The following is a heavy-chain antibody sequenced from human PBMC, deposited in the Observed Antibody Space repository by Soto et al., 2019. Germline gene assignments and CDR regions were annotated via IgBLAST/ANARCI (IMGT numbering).Heavy chain of an antibody. CDR3: ARVIASMVATSGGYYFDY. D-gene: IGHD5-12*01. CDR1: GGSISSGDYY. Sequence: QVQLQESGPGLVKPSQTLSLTCTVSGGSISSGDYYWSWIRQPPGKGLEWIGYIYYSGSTYYNPSLKSRVTISVDTSKNQFSLKLSSVTAADTAVYYCARVIASMVATSGGYYFDYWGQGTLVTVSS. CDR2: IYYSGST. V-gene: IGHV4-30-4*01. J-gene: IGHJ4*02.